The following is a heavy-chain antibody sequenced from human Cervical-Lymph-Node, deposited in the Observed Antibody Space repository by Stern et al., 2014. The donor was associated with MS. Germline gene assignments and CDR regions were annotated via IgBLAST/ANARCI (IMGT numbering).Heavy chain of an antibody. V-gene: IGHV4-59*02. CDR3: ARAPYDFSNWYGMDV. J-gene: IGHJ6*02. CDR2: IYFSGST. CDR1: GGSVSSYY. Sequence: QVQLQESGPGLVKPSETLSLTCTVSGGSVSSYYWSWIRQPQGKGLEWIGHIYFSGSTNCSPSLKSRVAISVDTSKNHFSLRLSSVTAADTAVYYCARAPYDFSNWYGMDVWGQGTTVTVSS. D-gene: IGHD4-11*01.